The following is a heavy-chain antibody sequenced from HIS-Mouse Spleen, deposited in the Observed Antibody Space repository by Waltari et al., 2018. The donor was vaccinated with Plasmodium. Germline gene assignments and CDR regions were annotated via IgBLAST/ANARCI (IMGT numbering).Heavy chain of an antibody. CDR3: ARDPQVNDWYFDL. J-gene: IGHJ2*01. CDR2: ISSSSSYI. Sequence: EVQLVESGGGLVKPGGSLRLSCAASGFIFSSYSMNWVPQAPGKGLEWVASISSSSSYIYYADSVKGRFTISRDNAKNSLYLQMNSLRAEDTAVYYCARDPQVNDWYFDLWGRGTLVTVSS. CDR1: GFIFSSYS. V-gene: IGHV3-21*01.